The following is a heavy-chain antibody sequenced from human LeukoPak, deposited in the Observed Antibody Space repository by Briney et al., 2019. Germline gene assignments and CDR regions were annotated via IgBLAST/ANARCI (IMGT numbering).Heavy chain of an antibody. CDR3: ARELYCSSTSCYTVFDY. V-gene: IGHV1-46*01. CDR2: IYPRDGST. CDR1: GYTFTSNY. D-gene: IGHD2-2*02. Sequence: ASVKVSCKASGYTFTSNYIHWVRQAPGQGLEWMGMIYPRDGSTSYAQKFQGRVTVTRDTSTSTVHMELSGLRSEDTAVYYCARELYCSSTSCYTVFDYWGQGTLVTVSS. J-gene: IGHJ4*02.